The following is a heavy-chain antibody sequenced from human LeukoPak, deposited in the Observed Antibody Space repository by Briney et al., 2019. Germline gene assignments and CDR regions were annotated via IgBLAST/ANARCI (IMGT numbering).Heavy chain of an antibody. Sequence: PSETLSVTCTVSGGSISSTTDYWGWIRQPPGKGLEWIGSIFYSGTTYYNPSLKSRVTISVDTSKNQFSLKLTSVTAADTAVYYCARHVNTTTGAPIGWFDPWGQGTLVTVSS. CDR1: GGSISSTTDY. J-gene: IGHJ5*02. D-gene: IGHD2/OR15-2a*01. V-gene: IGHV4-39*01. CDR3: ARHVNTTTGAPIGWFDP. CDR2: IFYSGTT.